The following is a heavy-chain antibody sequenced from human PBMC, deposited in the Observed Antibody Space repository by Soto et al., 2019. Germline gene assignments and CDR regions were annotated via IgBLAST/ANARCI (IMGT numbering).Heavy chain of an antibody. J-gene: IGHJ4*02. Sequence: PSETLSLTCAVYGGCFSGSYWSWIRQPPGKGLEWIGEINHSGSTNYNPSLKSRVTISVDTSKNQFSLKLSSATAADTAVYYCARGRTYYYGSGSYYFDYWGQGTLVTVSS. CDR1: GGCFSGSY. CDR3: ARGRTYYYGSGSYYFDY. CDR2: INHSGST. D-gene: IGHD3-10*01. V-gene: IGHV4-34*01.